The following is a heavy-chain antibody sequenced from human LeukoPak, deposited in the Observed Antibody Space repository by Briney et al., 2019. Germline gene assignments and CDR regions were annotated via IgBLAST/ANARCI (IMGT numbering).Heavy chain of an antibody. CDR3: AKDRPNYYGSNGHYYRRDGDY. CDR2: ITSSGDGP. V-gene: IGHV3-23*01. D-gene: IGHD3-22*01. Sequence: GGSLRLSCAASGFTFSIYAMSWVRQAPGKGLQWVSSITSSGDGPYYADSVKGRFTISRDNSENMLYLRMNSLRVEDTAVYFCAKDRPNYYGSNGHYYRRDGDYWGQGTLVTVSS. J-gene: IGHJ4*02. CDR1: GFTFSIYA.